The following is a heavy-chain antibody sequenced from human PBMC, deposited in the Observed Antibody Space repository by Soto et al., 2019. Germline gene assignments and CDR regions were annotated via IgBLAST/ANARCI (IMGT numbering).Heavy chain of an antibody. CDR1: GFTFSNYG. CDR2: ISYDGRNK. Sequence: QVQLVESGGGVVQPGRSLRLSCAASGFTFSNYGMHWVRQAPGKGLEWVAIISYDGRNKYYADSVKGRFTISRDNSKNTLYLQMNSLRVEDTAVYYCAKDSQAWIPIYYFDSWGQGTLVTVSS. D-gene: IGHD5-12*01. J-gene: IGHJ4*02. V-gene: IGHV3-30*18. CDR3: AKDSQAWIPIYYFDS.